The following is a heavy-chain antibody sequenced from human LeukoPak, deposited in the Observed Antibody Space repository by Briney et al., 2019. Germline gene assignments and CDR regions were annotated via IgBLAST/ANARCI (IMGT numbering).Heavy chain of an antibody. J-gene: IGHJ4*02. D-gene: IGHD2-2*01. V-gene: IGHV1-18*01. Sequence: ASVKVSCKASGYTFTSYGISWVRQAPGQGLEWMGWISAYNGNTNYAQKLQGRVTMTTDTSTSTAYMELRSLRSDDTVVYYCARNAGYCSSTSCYRVFDYWGQGTLVTVSS. CDR2: ISAYNGNT. CDR3: ARNAGYCSSTSCYRVFDY. CDR1: GYTFTSYG.